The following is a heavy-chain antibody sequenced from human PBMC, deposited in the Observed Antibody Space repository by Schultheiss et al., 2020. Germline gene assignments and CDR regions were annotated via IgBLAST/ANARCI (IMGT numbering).Heavy chain of an antibody. CDR2: INSDGSST. CDR3: ARPSGNGENDGFDI. D-gene: IGHD4-23*01. Sequence: GGSLRLSCAASGFTFSSYWMHWVRQAPGKGLVWVSRINSDGSSTSYADSVKGRFTISRDNAKNTLYLQMNSLRAEDTAVYYCARPSGNGENDGFDIWGQGTMVTVSS. J-gene: IGHJ3*02. CDR1: GFTFSSYW. V-gene: IGHV3-74*01.